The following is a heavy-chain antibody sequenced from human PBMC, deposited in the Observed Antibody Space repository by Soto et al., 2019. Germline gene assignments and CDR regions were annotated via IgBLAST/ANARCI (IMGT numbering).Heavy chain of an antibody. Sequence: TSETLSLTCAVYGGSFSGYYWSWIRQPPGKGLEWIGEINHSGSTNYNPSLKSLVTISVDTSKNQFSLKLSSVTAADTAVYYCARVGSFRYYDSSGYRRGYYFDYWGQGTLVTVSS. CDR3: ARVGSFRYYDSSGYRRGYYFDY. J-gene: IGHJ4*02. CDR2: INHSGST. D-gene: IGHD3-22*01. V-gene: IGHV4-34*01. CDR1: GGSFSGYY.